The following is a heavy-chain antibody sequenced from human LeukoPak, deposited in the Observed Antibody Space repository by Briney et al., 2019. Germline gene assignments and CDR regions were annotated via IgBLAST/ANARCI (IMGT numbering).Heavy chain of an antibody. Sequence: GRSLRLSCAASGFTFSSYGMHWVRQAPGKGLGWVAVIWYDGSNKYYADSVKGRFTISRDNSKNTLYLQMNSLRAEDTAVYYCARDAPLRYFDWLSYGMDVWGQGTTVTVSS. CDR1: GFTFSSYG. CDR3: ARDAPLRYFDWLSYGMDV. D-gene: IGHD3-9*01. V-gene: IGHV3-33*01. J-gene: IGHJ6*02. CDR2: IWYDGSNK.